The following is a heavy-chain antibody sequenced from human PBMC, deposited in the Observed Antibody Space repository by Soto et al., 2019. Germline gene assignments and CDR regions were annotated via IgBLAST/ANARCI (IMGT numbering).Heavy chain of an antibody. J-gene: IGHJ6*03. CDR1: GFTFSSYA. V-gene: IGHV3-23*01. Sequence: EVQLLESGGGLVQPGGSLRLSCAASGFTFSSYAMSWVRQAPGKGLEWVSAISGSGGSTYYADSVKGRFTISRENSKNTLYLQMNSLRAEDTAVYYCVKEGLRYYDFWSGYYSGNYYYYMDVWGKGTTVTVSS. D-gene: IGHD3-3*01. CDR3: VKEGLRYYDFWSGYYSGNYYYYMDV. CDR2: ISGSGGST.